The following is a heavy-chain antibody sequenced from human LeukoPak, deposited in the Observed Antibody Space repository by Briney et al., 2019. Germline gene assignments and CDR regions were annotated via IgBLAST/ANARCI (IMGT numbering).Heavy chain of an antibody. J-gene: IGHJ6*02. CDR1: GGSITSSGVY. Sequence: SETLSLTCTVSGGSITSSGVYWGWVRQPPGKGLEWVGCVYYGGDTYYNPSLKSRVTISVDTSKNQFSLSLSSVTAADTALYYCARLFSSGWPYFYGLDAWGQGTTVTVSS. V-gene: IGHV4-39*01. CDR3: ARLFSSGWPYFYGLDA. CDR2: VYYGGDT. D-gene: IGHD6-19*01.